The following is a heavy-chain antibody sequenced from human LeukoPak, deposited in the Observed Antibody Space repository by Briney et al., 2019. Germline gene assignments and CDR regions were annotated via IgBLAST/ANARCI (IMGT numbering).Heavy chain of an antibody. CDR3: ARGAARWLQLPYYYYYMDV. V-gene: IGHV4-59*01. CDR2: IYYIGSN. Sequence: SETLSLTCPVSGGSISRYYWSWIRQPPGKGLEWMGYIYYIGSNNYNPYHKSRAIISVDTSKTPFSLKLSSVTAADTAVYYWARGAARWLQLPYYYYYMDVWGKGTTVTVSS. J-gene: IGHJ6*03. D-gene: IGHD5-24*01. CDR1: GGSISRYY.